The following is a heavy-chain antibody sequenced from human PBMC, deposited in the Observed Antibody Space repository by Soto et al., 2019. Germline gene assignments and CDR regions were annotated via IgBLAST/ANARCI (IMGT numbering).Heavy chain of an antibody. J-gene: IGHJ4*02. V-gene: IGHV3-11*01. CDR2: ISSSGSTI. Sequence: KTGGSLRLSCAASGFTFSDYYMSWIRQAPGKGLEWGAYISSSGSTIYYADSVKGRFTISRDNPKNSLYLQMNSMRAEDTAVYYCARAHYSDYGFDYWGQGTLVTVSS. CDR3: ARAHYSDYGFDY. CDR1: GFTFSDYY. D-gene: IGHD4-17*01.